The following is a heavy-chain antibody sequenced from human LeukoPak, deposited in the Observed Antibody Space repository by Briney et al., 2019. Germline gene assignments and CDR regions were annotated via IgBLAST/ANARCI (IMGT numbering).Heavy chain of an antibody. J-gene: IGHJ4*02. V-gene: IGHV7-4-1*02. CDR3: ARLAAADPIDY. CDR2: INTNTGNP. Sequence: TSVKVSCKASGYTFTSYAMNWVRRAPGQGLEWMGWINTNTGNPTYAQGFTGRFVFSLDTSVSTAYLQISSLKAEDTAVYYCARLAAADPIDYWGQGTLVTVSS. CDR1: GYTFTSYA. D-gene: IGHD6-13*01.